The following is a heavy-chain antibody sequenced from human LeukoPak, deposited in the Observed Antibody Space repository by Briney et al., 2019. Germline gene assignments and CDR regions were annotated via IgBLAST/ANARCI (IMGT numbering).Heavy chain of an antibody. D-gene: IGHD2-21*01. CDR2: ISSSSSYI. J-gene: IGHJ4*02. Sequence: GGSLRLSCAASGFTFSSYSMNWVRQAPGKGLEWVSSISSSSSYIYYADSVRGRFTISRDNSKNTLYLQMNSLRAEDAAVYFCAKAPVTSCRGAYCYPFDSWGQGTLVTVSS. CDR1: GFTFSSYS. V-gene: IGHV3-21*04. CDR3: AKAPVTSCRGAYCYPFDS.